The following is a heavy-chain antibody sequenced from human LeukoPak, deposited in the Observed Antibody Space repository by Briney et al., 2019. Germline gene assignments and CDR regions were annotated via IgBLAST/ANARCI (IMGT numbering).Heavy chain of an antibody. D-gene: IGHD3-10*01. J-gene: IGHJ4*02. CDR3: GKTGLKVPRSYFDY. CDR2: IGDSGGST. Sequence: GGSLRLSCAASGFTFSSYAMSWVRQAPEEGLEWVSAIGDSGGSTYYADSVRGRSTISRDNSKNTLYLQMNSLRAEDTAIYYCGKTGLKVPRSYFDYWGQGALVAVSS. CDR1: GFTFSSYA. V-gene: IGHV3-23*01.